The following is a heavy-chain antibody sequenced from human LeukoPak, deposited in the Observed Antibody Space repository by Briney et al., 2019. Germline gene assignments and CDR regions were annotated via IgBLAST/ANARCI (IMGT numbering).Heavy chain of an antibody. V-gene: IGHV3-23*01. J-gene: IGHJ5*02. D-gene: IGHD3-22*01. Sequence: PGGSLRLSCAASGFTFSSYAMSWVRQAPGKGLEWVSAISGSGGSTYYADSVKGRFTISRDNSKNTLCLQMNSLRAEDTAVYYCAKGPADLQTYYYDSSGYHWFDPWGQGTLVTVSS. CDR1: GFTFSSYA. CDR2: ISGSGGST. CDR3: AKGPADLQTYYYDSSGYHWFDP.